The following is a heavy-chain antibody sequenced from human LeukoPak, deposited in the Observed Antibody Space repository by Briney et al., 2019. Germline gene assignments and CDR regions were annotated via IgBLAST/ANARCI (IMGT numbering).Heavy chain of an antibody. V-gene: IGHV4-59*01. J-gene: IGHJ4*02. D-gene: IGHD6-13*01. CDR2: IYNSGST. Sequence: SETLSLTCTVSGGSISSYYWSWIRQPPGKGLECIGYIYNSGSTNYNPSLKSRVSISVDTSKNQFSLKLSSVTAADTAAYYCARGGIAAALFDYWGQGTLVTVSS. CDR3: ARGGIAAALFDY. CDR1: GGSISSYY.